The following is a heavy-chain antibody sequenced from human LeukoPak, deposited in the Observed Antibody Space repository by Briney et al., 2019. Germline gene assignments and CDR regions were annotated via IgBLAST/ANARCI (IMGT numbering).Heavy chain of an antibody. J-gene: IGHJ4*02. Sequence: GGSLRLSCAASGFTFSSYAMHWVRQAPGKGLEWVAVISYDGSNKYYADSVKGRFTISRDNSKNTLYLQMNSLRAEDTAVYYCARDLRRLGIAVAGTGGGLDYWDQGTLVTVSS. D-gene: IGHD6-19*01. V-gene: IGHV3-30-3*01. CDR2: ISYDGSNK. CDR3: ARDLRRLGIAVAGTGGGLDY. CDR1: GFTFSSYA.